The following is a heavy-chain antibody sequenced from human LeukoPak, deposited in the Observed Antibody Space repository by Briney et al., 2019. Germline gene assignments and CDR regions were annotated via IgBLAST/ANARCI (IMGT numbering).Heavy chain of an antibody. D-gene: IGHD3-10*01. V-gene: IGHV4-59*12. CDR3: ARRGGTYYYGSGSYRNWFDP. Sequence: SETLSLTCTVSGGSISSYYWSWIRQPPGKGLEWIGYIFYSGSTNYNPSLKSRVTISLDTSRNQFSLKLSSVTAADTAVYYCARRGGTYYYGSGSYRNWFDPWGQGTLVTVSS. CDR1: GGSISSYY. CDR2: IFYSGST. J-gene: IGHJ5*02.